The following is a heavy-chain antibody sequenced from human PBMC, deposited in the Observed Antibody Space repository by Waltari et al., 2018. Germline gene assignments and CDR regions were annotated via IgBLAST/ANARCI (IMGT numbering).Heavy chain of an antibody. CDR1: GYTFTSYD. J-gene: IGHJ3*02. CDR2: MNPNSGNT. CDR3: ARGRVRLLRCAFDI. D-gene: IGHD3-10*01. Sequence: QVQLVQSGAEVKKPGSSVKVSCKASGYTFTSYDINWVRPATGQGLEWMGWMNPNSGNTGYAQKFQGRVTITRNTSISTAYMELSSLRSEDTAVYYCARGRVRLLRCAFDIWGQGTMVTVSS. V-gene: IGHV1-8*03.